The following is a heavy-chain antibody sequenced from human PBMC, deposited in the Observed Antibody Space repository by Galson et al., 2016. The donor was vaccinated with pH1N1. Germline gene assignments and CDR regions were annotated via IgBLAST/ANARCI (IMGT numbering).Heavy chain of an antibody. J-gene: IGHJ6*02. D-gene: IGHD1-1*01. V-gene: IGHV1-69*15. CDR3: ARPGRTETTKEGFAWGYGMDV. Sequence: SCKASGGSFAKYAVSWVRQAPGQGLEWMGRIIPIYGTANYAQKFQGRVTITADEYTTTVYMELNSLISEDTAIYYCARPGRTETTKEGFAWGYGMDVWGQGTTVTVSS. CDR2: IIPIYGTA. CDR1: GGSFAKYA.